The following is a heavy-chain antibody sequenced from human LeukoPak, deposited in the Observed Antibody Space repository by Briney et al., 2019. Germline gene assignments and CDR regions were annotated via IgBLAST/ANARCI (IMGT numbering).Heavy chain of an antibody. V-gene: IGHV3-13*04. Sequence: GGSLRLSCAASGFTFSSCDMHWVRQATGKGLEWVSGLGTAGDSYYPDSVKGRFTISRENAKNSLYLQMNSLRAGDTAVYYCARGGWSHNNWYFDLWGRGTLVTVSS. CDR1: GFTFSSCD. CDR3: ARGGWSHNNWYFDL. J-gene: IGHJ2*01. CDR2: LGTAGDS. D-gene: IGHD6-19*01.